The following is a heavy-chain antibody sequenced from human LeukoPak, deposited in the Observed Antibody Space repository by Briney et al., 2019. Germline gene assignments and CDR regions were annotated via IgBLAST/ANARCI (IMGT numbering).Heavy chain of an antibody. D-gene: IGHD6-19*01. CDR3: ARPGGSAWSYFHY. CDR2: ISYSGST. CDR1: GGSISSNSYS. J-gene: IGHJ4*02. Sequence: SETLSLTCTVSGGSISSNSYSWGWVRQPPGKGLEWIASISYSGSTYDNPSLKSRVTISLDTSKKQFSLKLSSVTAADTAIYYCARPGGSAWSYFHYWGQGTLVTVSS. V-gene: IGHV4-39*01.